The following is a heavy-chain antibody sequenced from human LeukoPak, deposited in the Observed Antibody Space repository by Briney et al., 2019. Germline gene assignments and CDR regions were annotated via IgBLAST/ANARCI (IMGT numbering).Heavy chain of an antibody. CDR1: GYSFTSYA. Sequence: ASVKVSCKTSGYSFTSYAIHWVRQAPGQRLEWMGWINGGNGNTKYSQKFQGRVTITRDTSASTAYMELRSLRSDDTAVYYCARSYYNILTTYSDYWGQGTLVTVSS. D-gene: IGHD3-9*01. V-gene: IGHV1-3*01. J-gene: IGHJ4*02. CDR3: ARSYYNILTTYSDY. CDR2: INGGNGNT.